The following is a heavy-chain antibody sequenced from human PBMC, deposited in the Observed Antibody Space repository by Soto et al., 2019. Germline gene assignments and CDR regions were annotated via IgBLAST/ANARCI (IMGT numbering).Heavy chain of an antibody. CDR3: ARDLKEDNWNYGDWFDP. Sequence: GGSLRLSCAASGFTSSSYAMHWVRQAPGKGLEWVAVISYDGSNKYYADSVKGRFTISRDNSKNTLYLQMNSLRAEDTAVYYCARDLKEDNWNYGDWFDPWGQGTLVTVSS. V-gene: IGHV3-30-3*01. CDR1: GFTSSSYA. D-gene: IGHD1-7*01. CDR2: ISYDGSNK. J-gene: IGHJ5*02.